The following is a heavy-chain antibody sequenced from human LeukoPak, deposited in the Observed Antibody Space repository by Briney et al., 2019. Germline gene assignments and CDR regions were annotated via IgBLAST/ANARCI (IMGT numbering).Heavy chain of an antibody. Sequence: GGSLRLSCAVTGLTFSSYGMNWIRQAPGKGPEWVAFIPYDETNKYYADSVKSRFTISRDKSKNTLYLQMNSLRPEDTAVYYCTNGPSKDGYNYSFDYWGQGTLVTVSS. V-gene: IGHV3-30*02. CDR3: TNGPSKDGYNYSFDY. CDR1: GLTFSSYG. J-gene: IGHJ4*02. CDR2: IPYDETNK. D-gene: IGHD5-24*01.